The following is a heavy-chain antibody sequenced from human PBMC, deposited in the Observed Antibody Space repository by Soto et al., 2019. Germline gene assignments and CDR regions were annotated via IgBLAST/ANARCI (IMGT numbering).Heavy chain of an antibody. J-gene: IGHJ6*02. V-gene: IGHV3-48*01. CDR1: GFTFSSYS. D-gene: IGHD3-22*01. CDR2: ISSSSSTI. CDR3: ARFYYDSSGYLPSPYYYYYGMDV. Sequence: PGGSLRLSCAASGFTFSSYSMNWVRQAPGKGLEWVSYISSSSSTIYYADSVKGRFTISRDNAKNSLYLQMNSLRAEDTAVYYCARFYYDSSGYLPSPYYYYYGMDVWGQGTTLTVSS.